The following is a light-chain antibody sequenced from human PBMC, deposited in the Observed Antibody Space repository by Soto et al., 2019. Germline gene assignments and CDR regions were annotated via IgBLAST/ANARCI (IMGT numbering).Light chain of an antibody. V-gene: IGKV1-5*01. CDR3: QHYNIYRDT. J-gene: IGKJ2*01. CDR2: DAS. Sequence: DIQMPQSPSTLSASVGDRVTITCRASHSIISWLAWYQQKPGKAPKLLIYDASSLESGVPSRFGGSGSGTEFTLTISSLQPDDFTTYYCQHYNIYRDTFGQGTKVDIK. CDR1: HSIISW.